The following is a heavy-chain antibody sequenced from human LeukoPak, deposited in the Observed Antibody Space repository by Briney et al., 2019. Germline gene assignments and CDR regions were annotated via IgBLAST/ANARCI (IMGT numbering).Heavy chain of an antibody. Sequence: PGGSLRLSCAASGFTFSNYWMIWVRQAPGKGLEWVGNIKQDGSEKRYADSVRGRFTISRDNAQTSLYLQMNSLRAEDTAVYYCASRMGDYWGQGTLVTVSS. CDR1: GFTFSNYW. J-gene: IGHJ4*02. D-gene: IGHD2-8*01. CDR2: IKQDGSEK. CDR3: ASRMGDY. V-gene: IGHV3-7*05.